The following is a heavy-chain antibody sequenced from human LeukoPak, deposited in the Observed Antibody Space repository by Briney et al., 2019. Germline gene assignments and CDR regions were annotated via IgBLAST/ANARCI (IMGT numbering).Heavy chain of an antibody. CDR1: RDSISTSSHY. CDR3: ASRRRRAGGNHLDY. D-gene: IGHD1-14*01. CDR2: GYYSGST. Sequence: PSETLSLTCNVSRDSISTSSHYWGWIRQPPGKGLEWIGSGYYSGSTHYSPSLKSRVTISVDTSKNQFSLNLSSMTAADTAVYYCASRRRRAGGNHLDYWGQGTLVTVSS. V-gene: IGHV4-39*01. J-gene: IGHJ4*02.